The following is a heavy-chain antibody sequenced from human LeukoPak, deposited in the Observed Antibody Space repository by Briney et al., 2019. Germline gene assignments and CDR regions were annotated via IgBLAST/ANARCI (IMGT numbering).Heavy chain of an antibody. CDR1: GFTFSSYA. D-gene: IGHD5-24*01. Sequence: GGSLRLSCAASGFTFSSYAMSWARLAPGKGLEWVANIKEDGTETYYVDSVKGRFTISRDNAKNSLYLQMNSLRVEDTAVYYCAKEGRSLQTYWGQGTLVTVSS. V-gene: IGHV3-7*03. J-gene: IGHJ4*02. CDR2: IKEDGTET. CDR3: AKEGRSLQTY.